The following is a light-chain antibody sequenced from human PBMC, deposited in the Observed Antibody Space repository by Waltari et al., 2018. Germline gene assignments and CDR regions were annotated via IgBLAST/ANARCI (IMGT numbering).Light chain of an antibody. Sequence: DVQMTQSPSTLAASVGDRVTITCRASADINTWLAWYQQKPGKAPKLLISDAASLKSGVPSRFSGSGSGTDFTLTITSMQPDDFATYYCQHYKNFPLTFGGGTNVEV. J-gene: IGKJ4*01. V-gene: IGKV1-5*01. CDR1: ADINTW. CDR2: DAA. CDR3: QHYKNFPLT.